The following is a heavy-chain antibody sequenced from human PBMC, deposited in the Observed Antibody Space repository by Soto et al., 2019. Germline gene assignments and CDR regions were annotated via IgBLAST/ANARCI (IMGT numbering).Heavy chain of an antibody. Sequence: RRLSCAASGFTFSSYSMNWVRQAPGKGLEWVSSISSSSSYIYYADSVKGRFTISRDNAKNSLYLQMNSLRAEDTAVYYCARSGSWSYDTRFDAFDIWGQGTMVTVSS. J-gene: IGHJ3*02. CDR3: ARSGSWSYDTRFDAFDI. CDR1: GFTFSSYS. D-gene: IGHD6-13*01. CDR2: ISSSSSYI. V-gene: IGHV3-21*01.